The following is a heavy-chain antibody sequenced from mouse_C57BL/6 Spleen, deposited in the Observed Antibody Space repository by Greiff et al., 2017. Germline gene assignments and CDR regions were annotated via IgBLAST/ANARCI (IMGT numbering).Heavy chain of an antibody. D-gene: IGHD2-3*01. J-gene: IGHJ1*03. V-gene: IGHV3-8*01. CDR2: ISYSGST. CDR3: ARSGDGYYWYFDV. Sequence: EVQVVESGPGLAKPSQTLSLTCSVTGYSITSDYWNWIRKFPGNKLEYMGHISYSGSTYYNPSLKSRITITRDTSKNQYYLQLNSVTTEDTATYYCARSGDGYYWYFDVWGTGTTVTVSS. CDR1: GYSITSDY.